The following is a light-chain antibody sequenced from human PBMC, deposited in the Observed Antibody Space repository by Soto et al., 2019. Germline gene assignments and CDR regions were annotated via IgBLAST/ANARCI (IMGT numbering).Light chain of an antibody. CDR3: QKYGDSPWT. CDR1: QSVSSNY. CDR2: GAS. J-gene: IGKJ1*01. V-gene: IGKV3-20*01. Sequence: VMTHSPATLSLSPGYIATLSFRSSQSVSSNYLAWYQQRPGQAPRLLIYGASSGATGIPDRFSGGGSGTDFTLTISRLEPEDFAVYYCQKYGDSPWTFGQGTKVDIK.